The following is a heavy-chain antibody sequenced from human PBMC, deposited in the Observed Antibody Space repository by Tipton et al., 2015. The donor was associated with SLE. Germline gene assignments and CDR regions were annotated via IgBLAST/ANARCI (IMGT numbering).Heavy chain of an antibody. CDR2: IYSDGRT. CDR3: ARDSRGALRDY. V-gene: IGHV3-53*01. J-gene: IGHJ4*02. CDR1: GFTVSSNY. Sequence: SLRLSCAASGFTVSSNYMSWVRQAPGKGLEWVSVIYSDGRTYYADSVKGRFTISRDNAKNSLFLHMTTLRAEDTAVYYCARDSRGALRDYWGQGTLVTVSS. D-gene: IGHD1-26*01.